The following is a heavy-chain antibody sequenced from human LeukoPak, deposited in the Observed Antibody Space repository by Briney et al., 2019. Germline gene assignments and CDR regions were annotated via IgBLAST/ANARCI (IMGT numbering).Heavy chain of an antibody. D-gene: IGHD2/OR15-2a*01. J-gene: IGHJ4*02. Sequence: PGGSLRLSCRVSGFTFNKCWMHWVRHAPGKGLVWVSRINTDGSATNYADFVKGRITISRDNARNTLYLQMNGLRVEDTARYYCARESAIVRVPFDNWGQGTLVTVSS. V-gene: IGHV3-74*01. CDR2: INTDGSAT. CDR1: GFTFNKCW. CDR3: ARESAIVRVPFDN.